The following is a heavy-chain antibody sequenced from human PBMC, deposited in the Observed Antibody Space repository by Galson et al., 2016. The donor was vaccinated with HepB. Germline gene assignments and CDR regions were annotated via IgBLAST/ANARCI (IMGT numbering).Heavy chain of an antibody. J-gene: IGHJ3*02. Sequence: SLRLSCAASGFTFSSYGMHWVRQAPGKGLEWVSRINSDGNTTYYADSVKGRFTISRDNAKNTLYLQMNSLRAEETAVYYCAREGYYYDNGFFRRENAFDIWGQGTMVTVSS. V-gene: IGHV3-74*01. CDR1: GFTFSSYG. CDR2: INSDGNTT. D-gene: IGHD3-22*01. CDR3: AREGYYYDNGFFRRENAFDI.